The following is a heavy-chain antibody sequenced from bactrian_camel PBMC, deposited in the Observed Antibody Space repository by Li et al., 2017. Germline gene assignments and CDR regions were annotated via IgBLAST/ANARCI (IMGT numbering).Heavy chain of an antibody. J-gene: IGHJ4*01. CDR1: GFTFSGYS. V-gene: IGHV3S1*01. CDR3: AKAKTVVAGTSYPCEYNY. Sequence: HVQLVESGGGTVQAGGSLMLSCVVSGFTFSGYSMYWVRQAPGKGLEWVSTIYDDGGTTYYADSVKGRFTISRDNAKNTLYLQLNSLKTEDTAMYYCAKAKTVVAGTSYPCEYNYWGQGTQVTVS. D-gene: IGHD6*01. CDR2: IYDDGGTT.